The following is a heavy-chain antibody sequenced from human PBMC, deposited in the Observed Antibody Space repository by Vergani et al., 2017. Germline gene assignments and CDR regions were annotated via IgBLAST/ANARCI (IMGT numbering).Heavy chain of an antibody. D-gene: IGHD3-22*01. CDR3: ARFDYYDSSGYSSD. V-gene: IGHV4-61*10. CDR1: GGSISSSSYY. Sequence: QVQLQESGPGLVKPSETLSLTCTVSGGSISSSSYYWGWIRQPAGKGLEWIGYIYYSGSTNYNPSLKSRVTISVDTSKNQFSLKLSSVTAADTAVYYCARFDYYDSSGYSSDWGQGTLVTVSS. CDR2: IYYSGST. J-gene: IGHJ4*02.